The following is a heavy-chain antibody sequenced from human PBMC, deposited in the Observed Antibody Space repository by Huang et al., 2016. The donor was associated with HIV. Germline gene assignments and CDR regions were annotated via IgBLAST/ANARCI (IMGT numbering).Heavy chain of an antibody. CDR2: IRGDGSEK. V-gene: IGHV3-7*01. CDR3: ATNLQIVVVPPDMGYDAFDM. Sequence: DEHLVESGGGLVQPGGSVTITCEVSGFNFKNYWMNWVRQAPGKGLEGVAKIRGDGSEKNYVDAGKGRFTIFRENAKNLLYLQMKSLRAEDTSVYYCATNLQIVVVPPDMGYDAFDMWCQGTMVTVSS. D-gene: IGHD2-2*01. CDR1: GFNFKNYW. J-gene: IGHJ3*02.